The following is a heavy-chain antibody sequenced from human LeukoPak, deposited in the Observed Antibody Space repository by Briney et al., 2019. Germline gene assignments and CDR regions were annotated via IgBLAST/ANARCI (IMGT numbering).Heavy chain of an antibody. V-gene: IGHV1-3*03. CDR2: INAGNGNT. J-gene: IGHJ4*02. Sequence: ASVKVSCKASGYTFTSYAMHWVRQAPGQRLEWMGWINAGNGNTKYSQEFQGRVTITRDTSASTAYMELSSLRSEDTAVYYCARDYDILTGYLDYWGQGTLVTVSS. CDR3: ARDYDILTGYLDY. D-gene: IGHD3-9*01. CDR1: GYTFTSYA.